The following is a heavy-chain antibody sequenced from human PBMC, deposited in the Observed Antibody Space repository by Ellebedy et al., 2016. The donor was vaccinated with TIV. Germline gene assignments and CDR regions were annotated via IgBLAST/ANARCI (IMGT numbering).Heavy chain of an antibody. V-gene: IGHV3-7*01. CDR2: INQDGSEK. J-gene: IGHJ3*02. D-gene: IGHD4-17*01. CDR3: ATDGSYGDYLSPTHAFVI. Sequence: GGSLRLSCAASAFSFSSYWMTRVRQAPGKGLEWVANINQDGSEKHYVDSVKGRFTISRDNAKNSLYLQMNSLRVEDTAVYYCATDGSYGDYLSPTHAFVIWGQGTMVTVSS. CDR1: AFSFSSYW.